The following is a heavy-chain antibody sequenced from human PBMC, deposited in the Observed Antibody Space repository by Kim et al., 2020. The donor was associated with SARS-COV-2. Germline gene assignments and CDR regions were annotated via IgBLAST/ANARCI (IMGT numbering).Heavy chain of an antibody. CDR1: GFTFSSYA. V-gene: IGHV3-23*01. CDR2: ISGSGGST. D-gene: IGHD3-10*01. J-gene: IGHJ4*02. Sequence: GGSLRLSCAASGFTFSSYAMSWVRQAPGKGLEWVSAISGSGGSTYYADSVKGRFTISRDNSKNTLYLQMNSLRAEDTAVYYCAKDVILLWSGEALDYWGQGTLVTVAS. CDR3: AKDVILLWSGEALDY.